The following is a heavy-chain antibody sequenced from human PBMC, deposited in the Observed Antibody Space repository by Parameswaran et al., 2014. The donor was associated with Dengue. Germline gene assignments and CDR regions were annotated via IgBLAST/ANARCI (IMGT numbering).Heavy chain of an antibody. CDR3: ARDRRASQNFGVVTKGSDAFDI. D-gene: IGHD3-3*01. V-gene: IGHV7-4-1*02. Sequence: WVRQAPGQGLEWMGWINTNTGNPTYAQGFTGRFVFSLDTSVSTAYLQISSLKAEDTAVYYCARDRRASQNFGVVTKGSDAFDIWGQGTMVTVSS. CDR2: INTNTGNP. J-gene: IGHJ3*02.